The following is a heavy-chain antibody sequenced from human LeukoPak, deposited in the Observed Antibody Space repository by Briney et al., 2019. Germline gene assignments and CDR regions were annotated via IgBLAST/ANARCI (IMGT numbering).Heavy chain of an antibody. Sequence: GGSLRLSCAASRFTVSSNYMTWVRQAAGKGLEWVSVIYSGGSTYYADSVKGRFTISRENSKSTVYLQMNSLRPEDTAVYSCARSFFQWNYGSCLDSWGQGTLVTVSS. D-gene: IGHD1-7*01. CDR2: IYSGGST. J-gene: IGHJ4*02. CDR3: ARSFFQWNYGSCLDS. CDR1: RFTVSSNY. V-gene: IGHV3-66*01.